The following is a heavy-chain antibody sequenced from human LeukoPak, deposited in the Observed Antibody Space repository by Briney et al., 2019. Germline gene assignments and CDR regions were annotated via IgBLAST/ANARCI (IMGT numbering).Heavy chain of an antibody. CDR3: ATGGYSSGWYSSPDY. Sequence: GGSLRLSCAASGFTFSGYDMSWVRQAPGKGLEWVSYLSSSGNSTYYADSVKGRFTISRDSAKSSLFLQMNSLRAEDTAVYYCATGGYSSGWYSSPDYWGQGTLVTVSS. V-gene: IGHV3-11*01. J-gene: IGHJ4*02. CDR1: GFTFSGYD. D-gene: IGHD6-19*01. CDR2: LSSSGNST.